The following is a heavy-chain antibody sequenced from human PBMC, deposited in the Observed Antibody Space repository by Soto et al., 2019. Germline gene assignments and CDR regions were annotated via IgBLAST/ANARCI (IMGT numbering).Heavy chain of an antibody. J-gene: IGHJ3*02. CDR1: GGTFSSHA. CDR3: ATDDTVLVGADSAFDI. V-gene: IGHV1-69*01. CDR2: IVPIFGTA. D-gene: IGHD4-17*01. Sequence: QVQLVQSGAEVKKPGSSVKVSCKASGGTFSSHAFSWVRQAPGQGLKWMGGIVPIFGTANYAQKFQGRVTITADESTSTAYMDLTSLRSEDTAVYYCATDDTVLVGADSAFDIWGQGTMVTVSS.